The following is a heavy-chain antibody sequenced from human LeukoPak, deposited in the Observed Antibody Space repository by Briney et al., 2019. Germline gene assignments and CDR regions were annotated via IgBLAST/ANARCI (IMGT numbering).Heavy chain of an antibody. Sequence: PGGSLRLSCAASGFSFSDAWMSWVRQIAGKGLEWVGRIESKTDGGTTDYAAPVKGRFTISRDDSTNTLYLQMNSLRAEDTAVYYCAKEFVAYDYWGQGTLVTVSS. V-gene: IGHV3-15*04. CDR3: AKEFVAYDY. D-gene: IGHD3-10*01. J-gene: IGHJ4*02. CDR1: GFSFSDAW. CDR2: IESKTDGGTT.